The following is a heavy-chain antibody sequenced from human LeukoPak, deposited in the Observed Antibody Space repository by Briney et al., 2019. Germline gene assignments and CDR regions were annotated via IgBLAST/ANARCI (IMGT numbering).Heavy chain of an antibody. V-gene: IGHV1-46*01. J-gene: IGHJ4*02. D-gene: IGHD2-15*01. CDR1: GYTFTSYY. Sequence: GASVKVSCKASGYTFTSYYMHWVRQAPAQGLEWMGVINPSGGSTSYAQKFQGRVTMTSDMSTSTVYMELSSLRSKDTAMYYCARRYCSGGGCPNDYWGQGTLVTVSS. CDR2: INPSGGST. CDR3: ARRYCSGGGCPNDY.